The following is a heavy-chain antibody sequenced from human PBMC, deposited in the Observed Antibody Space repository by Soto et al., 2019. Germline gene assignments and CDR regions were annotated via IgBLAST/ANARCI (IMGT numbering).Heavy chain of an antibody. V-gene: IGHV3-7*03. CDR2: IKQDGSEK. CDR1: GFTFSSYW. Sequence: PGGSLRLSCAASGFTFSSYWMSWVRQAPGKGLEWVANIKQDGSEKYYVDSVKGRFTISRDNAKNSLYLQMNSLRAEDTAVYLGRSSTLGSYYYYGMDVWGQGTTVTVSS. CDR3: RSSTLGSYYYYGMDV. J-gene: IGHJ6*02. D-gene: IGHD1-26*01.